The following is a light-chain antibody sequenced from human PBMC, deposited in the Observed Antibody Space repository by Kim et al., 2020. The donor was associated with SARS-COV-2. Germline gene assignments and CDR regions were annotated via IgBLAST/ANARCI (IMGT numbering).Light chain of an antibody. CDR3: QQYNSYWT. J-gene: IGKJ1*01. CDR2: KAS. Sequence: DIQMTQSPSTLSASVGDRVTITCRASQSIGSWLAWYQQKPGKAPKLLIYKASSLESGVPSRFSGSGSGTEFTLTISSLQPDDFVTYYCQQYNSYWTFGQGTKVDIK. V-gene: IGKV1-5*03. CDR1: QSIGSW.